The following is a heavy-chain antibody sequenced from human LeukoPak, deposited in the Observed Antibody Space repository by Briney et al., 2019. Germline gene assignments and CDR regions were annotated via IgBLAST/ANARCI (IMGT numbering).Heavy chain of an antibody. J-gene: IGHJ3*02. CDR2: MYYSGST. CDR3: ARERSGSEIFARSFDI. Sequence: PSETLSLTCTVSGGSISSYYWSWIRQPPGKGLEWIGYMYYSGSTNYNPSLKSRVTISVDKSNNRFSLKWSSVTAADTAVYYCARERSGSEIFARSFDIWGQGTMVTVSS. D-gene: IGHD3-3*01. V-gene: IGHV4-59*12. CDR1: GGSISSYY.